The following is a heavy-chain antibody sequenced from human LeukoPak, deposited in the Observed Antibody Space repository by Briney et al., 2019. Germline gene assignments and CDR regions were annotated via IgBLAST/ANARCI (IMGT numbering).Heavy chain of an antibody. J-gene: IGHJ4*02. CDR3: AKDLNYVWGSSYMDY. CDR1: GFTLSSYG. Sequence: GGSLRLSCAASGFTLSSYGMHWVRQAPGKGLEWVALISYDGRDKYYADSVKGRFTIFRDNSKNTLYVQMNSLRAEDTAVYYCAKDLNYVWGSSYMDYWGQGTLVTVSS. D-gene: IGHD3-16*01. V-gene: IGHV3-30*18. CDR2: ISYDGRDK.